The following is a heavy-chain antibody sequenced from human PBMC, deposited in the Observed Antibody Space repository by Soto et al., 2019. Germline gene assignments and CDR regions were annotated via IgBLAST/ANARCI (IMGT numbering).Heavy chain of an antibody. J-gene: IGHJ5*02. CDR2: IYYSGTT. CDR3: ARWWSGSRQGFDP. CDR1: GDSISSGDYY. Sequence: SETLSLTCTVSGDSISSGDYYWSWVRQSPGKGLEWIGCIYYSGTTYYNPSLKIRVTISVDTSKNQFSLKLSSVTAADTAVYYCARWWSGSRQGFDPWGQGTLVTVSS. D-gene: IGHD3-3*01. V-gene: IGHV4-30-4*01.